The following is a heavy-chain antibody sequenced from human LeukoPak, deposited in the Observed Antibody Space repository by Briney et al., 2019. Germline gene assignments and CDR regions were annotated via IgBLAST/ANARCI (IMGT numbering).Heavy chain of an antibody. CDR1: GFTFRSYA. CDR2: ISSNGATT. CDR3: EQIVMAGGYFDY. Sequence: GGSLRLSCSASGFTFRSYAMHWVRQAPGKGLEYVSAISSNGATTYYADSVKGRFTISRDNSKNTLYFQMSSLRPEDTAVYYCEQIVMAGGYFDYWGQGTLVTVSS. D-gene: IGHD3-16*01. J-gene: IGHJ4*02. V-gene: IGHV3-64*05.